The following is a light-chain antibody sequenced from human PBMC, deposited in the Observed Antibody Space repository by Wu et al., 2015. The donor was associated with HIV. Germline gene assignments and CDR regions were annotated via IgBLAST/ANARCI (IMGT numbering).Light chain of an antibody. CDR1: QSISGSN. V-gene: IGKV3D-20*02. J-gene: IGKJ1*01. Sequence: EIVLTQSPGTLSLSPGERATLSCRASQSISGSNLAWYQQEPGRAPRLLIYAASSRATGIPDRFSGNGSVTDFTLTISSLEPEDFAVYYCQHRSNWPTF. CDR3: QHRSNWPT. CDR2: AAS.